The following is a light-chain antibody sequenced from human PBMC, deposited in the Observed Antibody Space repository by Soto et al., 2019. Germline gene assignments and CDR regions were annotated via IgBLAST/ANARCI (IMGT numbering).Light chain of an antibody. J-gene: IGLJ1*01. V-gene: IGLV4-69*01. CDR2: VDSGGGH. CDR3: QTWGTGIRV. CDR1: SRHSSYS. Sequence: QLVLTQSPSASASLGASVKLTCTLSSRHSSYSIAWHQQQPEKGPRFLMKVDSGGGHNKGDGIPDRFSGSSSGAERYLTISSLQSEDEADYYCQTWGTGIRVFGTGTKLTVL.